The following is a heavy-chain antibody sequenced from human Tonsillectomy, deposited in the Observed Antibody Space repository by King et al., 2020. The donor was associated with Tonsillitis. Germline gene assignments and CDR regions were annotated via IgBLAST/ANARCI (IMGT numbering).Heavy chain of an antibody. V-gene: IGHV3-23*04. D-gene: IGHD2-2*01. Sequence: VQLVESGGGLVQPGGSLRLSCAASGFTFSSYAMSWVRQAPGKGLEWVSAISVSGGRTYYADSVKGRFTIARDNSKNTRYLQMKSLRAEDTAVYYCAKGTDKWYPIDYWGQGTLVTVSS. CDR3: AKGTDKWYPIDY. CDR1: GFTFSSYA. J-gene: IGHJ4*02. CDR2: ISVSGGRT.